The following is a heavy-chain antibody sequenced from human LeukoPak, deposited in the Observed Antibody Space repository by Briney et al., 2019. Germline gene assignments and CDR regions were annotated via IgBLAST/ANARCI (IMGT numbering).Heavy chain of an antibody. D-gene: IGHD3-10*01. Sequence: PSESLSLTCTVPGGSTSGNFWNWIRQPPGKGLEWIGYIFANGKPNYHTSLKSRLTISVDTSKNQFSLNLTSVTAADTAVYFCARDQSHYASGSDAFYIWGQGTMVTDSP. CDR3: ARDQSHYASGSDAFYI. CDR2: IFANGKP. CDR1: GGSTSGNF. J-gene: IGHJ3*02. V-gene: IGHV4-59*01.